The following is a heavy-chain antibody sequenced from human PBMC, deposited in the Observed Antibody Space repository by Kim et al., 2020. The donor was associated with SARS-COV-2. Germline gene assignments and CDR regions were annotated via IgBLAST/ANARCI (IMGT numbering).Heavy chain of an antibody. J-gene: IGHJ1*01. Sequence: GGSLRLSCAASGFTFDDYAMHWVRQAPGKGLEWVSGISWNSGSIGYADSVKGRFTISRDNAKNSLYLQMNSLRAEDTALYYCAKDRRAGPPFGWVYFQHWGQGTLVTVSS. CDR1: GFTFDDYA. CDR3: AKDRRAGPPFGWVYFQH. D-gene: IGHD3-10*01. V-gene: IGHV3-9*01. CDR2: ISWNSGSI.